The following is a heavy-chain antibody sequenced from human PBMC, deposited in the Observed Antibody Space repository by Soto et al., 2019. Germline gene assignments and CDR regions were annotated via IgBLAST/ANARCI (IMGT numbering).Heavy chain of an antibody. J-gene: IGHJ4*02. D-gene: IGHD6-13*01. CDR1: GFTFSRFA. Sequence: GGSLRLSCAGSGFTFSRFAMSWVRQIPGKGLEWVSAISGSGQTTYYADSVKGRFTVSRDNSNNTLYLQMSSLRVEDTALYYCVRPYYSSSWFPFDRWGQGTLVTVS. CDR2: ISGSGQTT. V-gene: IGHV3-23*01. CDR3: VRPYYSSSWFPFDR.